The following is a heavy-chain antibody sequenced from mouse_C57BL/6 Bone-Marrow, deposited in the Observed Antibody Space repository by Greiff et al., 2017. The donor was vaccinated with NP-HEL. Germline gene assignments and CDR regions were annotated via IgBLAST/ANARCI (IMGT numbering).Heavy chain of an antibody. J-gene: IGHJ2*01. CDR1: GYTFTDYE. CDR2: IDPETGGT. V-gene: IGHV1-15*01. D-gene: IGHD1-1*01. CDR3: TTLYCGSSLDY. Sequence: QVQLQQSGAELVRPGASVTLSCKASGYTFTDYEMHWVKQTPVHGLEWIGAIDPETGGTAYNQKFKGKAILTADKSSSTAYMELRSLTSEDSAVYYCTTLYCGSSLDYWGQGTTLTVSS.